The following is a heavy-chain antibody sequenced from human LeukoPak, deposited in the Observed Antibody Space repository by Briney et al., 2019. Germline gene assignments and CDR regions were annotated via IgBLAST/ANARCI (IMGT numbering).Heavy chain of an antibody. Sequence: GGSLRLSCEASGFTFSSYAMHWVRQAPGKGLEWVAVISYDGSNKYYADSVKGRFTISRDNSKNTLYLQMNSLRAEDTAVYYCARDGRVQQLGDYWGQGTLVTVSS. D-gene: IGHD6-13*01. V-gene: IGHV3-30-3*01. CDR2: ISYDGSNK. J-gene: IGHJ4*02. CDR3: ARDGRVQQLGDY. CDR1: GFTFSSYA.